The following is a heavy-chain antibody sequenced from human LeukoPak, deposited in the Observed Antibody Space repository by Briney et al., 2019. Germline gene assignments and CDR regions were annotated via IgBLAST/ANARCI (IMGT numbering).Heavy chain of an antibody. Sequence: GGSLRLSCAASGFTFSSYSMNWVRQAPGKGLEWVSSISSSSSYIYYADSVKGRFTISRDNAKNSLYLQMNSLRAEDTAVYYCASERSSGYYSDFDYWGQGTLVTVSS. CDR1: GFTFSSYS. D-gene: IGHD3-22*01. CDR3: ASERSSGYYSDFDY. J-gene: IGHJ4*02. CDR2: ISSSSSYI. V-gene: IGHV3-21*01.